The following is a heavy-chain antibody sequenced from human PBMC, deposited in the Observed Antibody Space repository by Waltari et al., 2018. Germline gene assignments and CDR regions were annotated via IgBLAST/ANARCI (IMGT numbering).Heavy chain of an antibody. V-gene: IGHV3-21*01. D-gene: IGHD1-26*01. J-gene: IGHJ4*02. CDR3: ARGIVGANGIDY. Sequence: EVQLVESGGGLVKPGGSLRLSCVASGFTFSSYRMHWVRQAPGKGLEWVSSISSSSSYIYYADSVKGRFTISRDNAKNSLYLQMNSLRAEDTAVYYCARGIVGANGIDYWGQGTLVTVSS. CDR2: ISSSSSYI. CDR1: GFTFSSYR.